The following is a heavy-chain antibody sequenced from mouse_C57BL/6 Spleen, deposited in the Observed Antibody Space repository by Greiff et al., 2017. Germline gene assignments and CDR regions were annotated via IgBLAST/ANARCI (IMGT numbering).Heavy chain of an antibody. CDR2: ISDGGSYT. D-gene: IGHD1-1*01. Sequence: EVMLVESGGGLVKPGGSLKLSCAASGFTFSSYAMSWVRQTPEKRLEWVATISDGGSYTYYPDNVKGRFTISRDNAKNNLYLQMSHLKSEDTAMYYCARALLLRSTYYFDYWGQGTTLTVSS. CDR1: GFTFSSYA. V-gene: IGHV5-4*03. CDR3: ARALLLRSTYYFDY. J-gene: IGHJ2*01.